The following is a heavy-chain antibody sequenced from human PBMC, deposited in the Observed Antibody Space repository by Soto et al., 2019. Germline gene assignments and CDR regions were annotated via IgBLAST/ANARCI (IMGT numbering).Heavy chain of an antibody. CDR3: ATSGGNSGGFGDV. CDR2: IIPIFGTA. D-gene: IGHD2-21*02. J-gene: IGHJ6*02. V-gene: IGHV1-69*13. CDR1: GGTFSSYA. Sequence: SVKVSCKASGGTFSSYAISWVRQAPGQGLEWMGGIIPIFGTANYAQKFQGRVTITADESTSTAYMELSSPRSEDTAVYYCATSGGNSGGFGDVWGQGTTVTVSS.